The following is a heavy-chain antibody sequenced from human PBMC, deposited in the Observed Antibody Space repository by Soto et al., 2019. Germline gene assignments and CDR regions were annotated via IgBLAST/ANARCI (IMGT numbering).Heavy chain of an antibody. CDR2: IGTSGKTI. CDR1: GFTFSSYE. J-gene: IGHJ6*02. CDR3: ARDPAIYSGKFDYGLAV. V-gene: IGHV3-48*03. D-gene: IGHD4-4*01. Sequence: GRSLRLSCAVSGFTFSSYEMNCVRQSPGKELEWVSYIGTSGKTIYYADSVRGRFTISRDNAKNSLYLQMNSLRAEDTAVYFCARDPAIYSGKFDYGLAVWGRGTTVTGSS.